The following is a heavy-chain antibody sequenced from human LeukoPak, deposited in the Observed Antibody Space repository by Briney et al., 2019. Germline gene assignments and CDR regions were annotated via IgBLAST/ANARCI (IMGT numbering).Heavy chain of an antibody. D-gene: IGHD3-16*01. CDR1: GGSISSYY. J-gene: IGHJ6*03. Sequence: SETLSPTCTVSGGSISSYYWSWIRQPPGKGLEWIGYIYYSGSTNYNPSLKSRVTISVDTSKNQFSLKLSSVTAADTAVYYCARGPRWGSYYYYMDVWGKGTTVTVSS. CDR3: ARGPRWGSYYYYMDV. V-gene: IGHV4-59*01. CDR2: IYYSGST.